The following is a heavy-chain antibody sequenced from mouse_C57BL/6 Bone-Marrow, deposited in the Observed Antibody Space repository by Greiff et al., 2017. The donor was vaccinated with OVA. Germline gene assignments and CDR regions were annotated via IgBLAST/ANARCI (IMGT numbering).Heavy chain of an antibody. J-gene: IGHJ3*01. CDR3: TVYDGYYEAY. V-gene: IGHV14-1*01. CDR1: GFNITDYY. Sequence: EVQLQQSGAELVRPGASVKLSCTASGFNITDYYMHWVKQRPEQGLEWIGRIDPEDGDTEYAPKFQGKATMTADKSSNTAYLQLSSLTSEDTAVYYCTVYDGYYEAYWGQGTLVTVSA. D-gene: IGHD2-3*01. CDR2: IDPEDGDT.